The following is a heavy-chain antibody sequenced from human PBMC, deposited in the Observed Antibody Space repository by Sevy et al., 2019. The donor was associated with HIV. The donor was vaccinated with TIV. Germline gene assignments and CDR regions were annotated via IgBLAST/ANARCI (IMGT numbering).Heavy chain of an antibody. CDR3: ARDLGYESTGYLPLFDN. CDR1: VFTFSTHA. CDR2: ISYDGNIE. D-gene: IGHD3-22*01. J-gene: IGHJ4*02. V-gene: IGHV3-30-3*01. Sequence: GGSLRLSCAASVFTFSTHAMHWVRQAPGKGLEWVAIISYDGNIEYYPDSVKGRFTISRDDSKNTLYLQMNSLRSEDTALYYYARDLGYESTGYLPLFDNWGQGTLVTVSS.